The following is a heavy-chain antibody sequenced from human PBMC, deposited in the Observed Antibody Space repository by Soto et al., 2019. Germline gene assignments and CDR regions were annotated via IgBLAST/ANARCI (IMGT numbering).Heavy chain of an antibody. Sequence: QVQLVQSGAEVKKPGASVYVSCKASGYTFSDYYVHWVRQAPGQGLEWMGWINTNVGGTNYARKFQGRVTMTSDTPISTVYMKLTRLSPDDTAIYYCARGGREVPRIPYDTWGQGTRVTVSS. CDR1: GYTFSDYY. CDR3: ARGGREVPRIPYDT. V-gene: IGHV1-2*02. CDR2: INTNVGGT. J-gene: IGHJ5*02. D-gene: IGHD3-16*01.